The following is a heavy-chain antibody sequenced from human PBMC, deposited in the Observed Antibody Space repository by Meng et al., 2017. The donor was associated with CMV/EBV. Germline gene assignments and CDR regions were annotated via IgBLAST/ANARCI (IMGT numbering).Heavy chain of an antibody. Sequence: GESLKISCAASGFTVSSNYMSWVRQAPGKGLEWVSVIYSGGSTYYADSVKGRFTISRDNSKNTLYLQMNSLRAEDTAVYYCARDRGYDFWSGYSRPDYFDYWGQGTLVTVSS. D-gene: IGHD3-3*01. CDR3: ARDRGYDFWSGYSRPDYFDY. V-gene: IGHV3-66*02. J-gene: IGHJ4*02. CDR2: IYSGGST. CDR1: GFTVSSNY.